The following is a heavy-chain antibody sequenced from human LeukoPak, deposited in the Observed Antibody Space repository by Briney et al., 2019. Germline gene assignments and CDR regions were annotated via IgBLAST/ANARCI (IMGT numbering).Heavy chain of an antibody. J-gene: IGHJ4*02. CDR3: AKGRYGDYVDVIDY. D-gene: IGHD4-17*01. Sequence: PGGSLRLSCAASGFTFSSYEMNWVRQAPGKGLEWVSYISSSGSTIYYADSVKGRFTISRDNSKNTLYLQMNSLRAEDTAVYYCAKGRYGDYVDVIDYWGQGTLVTVSS. V-gene: IGHV3-48*03. CDR2: ISSSGSTI. CDR1: GFTFSSYE.